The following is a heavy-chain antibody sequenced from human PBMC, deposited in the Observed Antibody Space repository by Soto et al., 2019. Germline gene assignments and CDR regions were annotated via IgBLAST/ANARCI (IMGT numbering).Heavy chain of an antibody. V-gene: IGHV3-23*01. Sequence: PGGSMRLSCAASGFTFCNYAMAWVRQAPGKGLERVSTITYSGGSRDYADSVRGRFTISRDNSKNTLYLQMNSLRAEDTAVYYCTKKGYYDTSGYPIRYFDYWGQGTLVTVSS. CDR1: GFTFCNYA. CDR3: TKKGYYDTSGYPIRYFDY. J-gene: IGHJ4*02. D-gene: IGHD3-22*01. CDR2: ITYSGGSR.